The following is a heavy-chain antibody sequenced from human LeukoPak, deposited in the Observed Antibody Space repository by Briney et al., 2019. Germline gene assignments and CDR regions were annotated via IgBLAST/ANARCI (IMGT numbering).Heavy chain of an antibody. CDR2: IIPIFGTA. Sequence: SVKVSCKASGGTFSSYAISWLRQAPAQGLEWMGGIIPIFGTANYAQKFQGRVTITADESTSTAYMELSSLRSEDTAVYYCARDAGGGYENAFDIWGQGTMVTVSS. CDR3: ARDAGGGYENAFDI. J-gene: IGHJ3*02. D-gene: IGHD5-12*01. CDR1: GGTFSSYA. V-gene: IGHV1-69*13.